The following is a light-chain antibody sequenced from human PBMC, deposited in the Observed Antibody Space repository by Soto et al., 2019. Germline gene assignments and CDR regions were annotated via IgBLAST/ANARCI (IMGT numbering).Light chain of an antibody. CDR3: QQRSNWPLT. V-gene: IGKV3-11*01. Sequence: IVFTRSPATLSLSPGERATLSCRASQSVSNYLAWYQQKPGQAPRLLIYDASNRATGIPARFSGSGSGTDFTLTISSLEPEDFAVYYCQQRSNWPLTFGGGTKVDIK. CDR2: DAS. J-gene: IGKJ4*01. CDR1: QSVSNY.